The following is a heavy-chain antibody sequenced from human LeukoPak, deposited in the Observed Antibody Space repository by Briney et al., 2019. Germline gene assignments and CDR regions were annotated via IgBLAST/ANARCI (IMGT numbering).Heavy chain of an antibody. V-gene: IGHV4-39*01. D-gene: IGHD3-10*01. CDR3: ARHGFGKLFNYDY. J-gene: IGHJ4*02. CDR1: GGSISSSSSY. Sequence: SETLSLTCTVSGGSISSSSSYWRWLPPPPGKGLKWIGSLYYSGSPYYTPSLKSRVTISVDTYQNQFSLKLNSVAAAGTGVYYCARHGFGKLFNYDYWGQGTLVTVSS. CDR2: LYYSGSP.